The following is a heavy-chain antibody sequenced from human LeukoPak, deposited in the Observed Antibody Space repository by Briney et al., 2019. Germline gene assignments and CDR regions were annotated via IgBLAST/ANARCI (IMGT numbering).Heavy chain of an antibody. CDR1: GYTFTSYA. Sequence: ASVKVSCKASGYTFTSYAMNWVRQAPGQGLEWMGWINTNTGNPTYAQGFTGRFVFSLDTSVSTAYLQISSLKAEDTAVYYCARDQSSSWSHYFYMDVWGKGTTVTVSS. D-gene: IGHD6-13*01. CDR3: ARDQSSSWSHYFYMDV. CDR2: INTNTGNP. V-gene: IGHV7-4-1*02. J-gene: IGHJ6*03.